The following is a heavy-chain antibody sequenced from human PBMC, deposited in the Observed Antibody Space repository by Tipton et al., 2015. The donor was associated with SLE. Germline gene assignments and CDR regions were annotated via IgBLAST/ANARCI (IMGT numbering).Heavy chain of an antibody. CDR2: ISFSGLT. J-gene: IGHJ4*02. V-gene: IGHV4-59*08. CDR3: ARHKLGFSWSYFYS. D-gene: IGHD3-3*01. Sequence: TLSLTCTVSGGSISGYYLSWVRQPPGKGLEWIGYISFSGLTNYNPSVRSRVSTSMDTSKNQFSLQMSSVTAADTALYYCARHKLGFSWSYFYSWRQGTLVTVSS. CDR1: GGSISGYY.